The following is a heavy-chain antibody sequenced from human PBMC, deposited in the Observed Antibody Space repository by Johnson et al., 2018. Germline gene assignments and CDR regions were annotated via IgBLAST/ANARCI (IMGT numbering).Heavy chain of an antibody. CDR2: IKSKTDGGTT. D-gene: IGHD3-3*01. V-gene: IGHV3-15*01. CDR3: AILELQFLGVGD. Sequence: VQLVQSGGGLVQPGGSLRLSCAASGFSVSNYYMRWVRQAPGKGLEWVGRIKSKTDGGTTDYAAPVKGRFTISRDDSKNTLYLQMNSLKTEDTAVDYCAILELQFLGVGDWGQGTLVTVSS. CDR1: GFSVSNYY. J-gene: IGHJ1*01.